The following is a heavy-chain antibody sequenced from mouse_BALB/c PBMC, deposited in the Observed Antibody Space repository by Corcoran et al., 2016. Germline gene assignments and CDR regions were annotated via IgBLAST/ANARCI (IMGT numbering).Heavy chain of an antibody. CDR3: ARDADWYFDV. Sequence: EVQLQQSGPKLVKPGASVKMSCKASGYTFTDYYMKWVKQRHGKSLEWIGDINPNNGGTSYNQKFKGKATLTVDKSSSTAYMQLNSLTSEDSAVYYCARDADWYFDVWGAGTTVTVSS. J-gene: IGHJ1*01. CDR2: INPNNGGT. V-gene: IGHV1-26*01. CDR1: GYTFTDYY.